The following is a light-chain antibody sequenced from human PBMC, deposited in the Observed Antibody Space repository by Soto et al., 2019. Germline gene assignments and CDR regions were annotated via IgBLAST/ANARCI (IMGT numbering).Light chain of an antibody. Sequence: DIQMTQSPYSLSASVGDRVTITCRASQSISNYLNWYQQKPGKAPNLLIYAASSLQSGVPSRFSGSGSGTDFTLTISSLQPEDFATYYCQQRYSTPWTFGQGTKVEIK. CDR1: QSISNY. V-gene: IGKV1-39*01. CDR3: QQRYSTPWT. J-gene: IGKJ1*01. CDR2: AAS.